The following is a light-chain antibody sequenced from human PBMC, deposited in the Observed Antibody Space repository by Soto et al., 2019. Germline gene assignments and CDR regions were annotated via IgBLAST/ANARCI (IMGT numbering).Light chain of an antibody. CDR2: GAS. Sequence: EIVLTQSPGTLSLSPGERATLSCRASQSVSSSYLAWYQQKPGQAPRLLIYGASSRATGIPDRFSGSGSGTDFTLTISRLEPEDFAVYYCQQYGRTFDPGTKVDIK. CDR3: QQYGRT. CDR1: QSVSSSY. V-gene: IGKV3-20*01. J-gene: IGKJ3*01.